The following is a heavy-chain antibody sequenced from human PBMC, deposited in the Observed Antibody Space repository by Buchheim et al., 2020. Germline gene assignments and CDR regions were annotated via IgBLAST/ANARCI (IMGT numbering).Heavy chain of an antibody. CDR2: IYTSGST. J-gene: IGHJ6*02. CDR3: ASSVGITMVQPYYYYGMDV. D-gene: IGHD3-10*01. V-gene: IGHV4-61*02. Sequence: QVQLQESGPGLVKPSQTLSLTCTVSGGSISSGSYYWSWIRQPAGKGLEWIGRIYTSGSTNYNPSLKSRVTISVDTSKNQFSLKLSSVTAADTAVYYCASSVGITMVQPYYYYGMDVWGQGTT. CDR1: GGSISSGSYY.